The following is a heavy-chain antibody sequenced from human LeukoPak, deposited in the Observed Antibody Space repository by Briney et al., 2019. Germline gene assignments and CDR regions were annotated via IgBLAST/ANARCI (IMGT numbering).Heavy chain of an antibody. CDR1: GFTFDRYG. Sequence: GSSLRLPCAACGFTFDRYGMLWVRQAPGKGLEWVAVISCDRSNKYYADSVKGRFTISRDNAKHTLYLQMNSLRPEDTAVLYCARDLGCIASDYWGQGTLVTVSA. CDR3: ARDLGCIASDY. V-gene: IGHV3-30*03. D-gene: IGHD2-8*01. CDR2: ISCDRSNK. J-gene: IGHJ4*02.